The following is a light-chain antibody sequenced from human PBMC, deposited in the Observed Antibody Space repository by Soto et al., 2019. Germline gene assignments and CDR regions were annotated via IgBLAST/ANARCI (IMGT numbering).Light chain of an antibody. CDR2: DAS. CDR1: QSVSSY. V-gene: IGKV3-11*01. Sequence: EIVLTQSPATLCLSPGERATLSGRASQSVSSYLAWYQQKPGQAPRLLIYDASNSATGIPARFSGSGSGTDFTLTISSLEPEDFAVYYCQQRSNWPPITFGQGTRLDIK. CDR3: QQRSNWPPIT. J-gene: IGKJ5*01.